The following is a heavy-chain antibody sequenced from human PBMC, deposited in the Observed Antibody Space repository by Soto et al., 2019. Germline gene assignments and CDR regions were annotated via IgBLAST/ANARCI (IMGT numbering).Heavy chain of an antibody. V-gene: IGHV1-69*12. J-gene: IGHJ4*02. CDR1: GGTFSSYA. D-gene: IGHD2-15*01. Sequence: QVQLVQSGAEVKKPGSSVKVSCKASGGTFSSYAISWVRQAPGQGLEWMGGIIPIFGTANYAQKFQGRVTMTADEATSTAYMELSSLRSEDTAVYYCAREAGRGVVAATPGPFDYWGQGTLVTVSS. CDR3: AREAGRGVVAATPGPFDY. CDR2: IIPIFGTA.